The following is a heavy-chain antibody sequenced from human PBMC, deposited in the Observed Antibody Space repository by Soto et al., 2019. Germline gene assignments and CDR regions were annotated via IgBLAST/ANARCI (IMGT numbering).Heavy chain of an antibody. CDR1: GFTFSSYA. J-gene: IGHJ6*02. CDR2: ISGSGGST. CDR3: AKGAEPDITIFYVAYYGMDV. Sequence: GGSLRLSCAASGFTFSSYAMRWVRQAPGKGLAWVAAISGSGGSTYYADSVKGRFTISRDNSKSTLYRQRNSLGAEDTAVYYWAKGAEPDITIFYVAYYGMDVWGQGTTVTVAS. V-gene: IGHV3-23*01. D-gene: IGHD3-3*01.